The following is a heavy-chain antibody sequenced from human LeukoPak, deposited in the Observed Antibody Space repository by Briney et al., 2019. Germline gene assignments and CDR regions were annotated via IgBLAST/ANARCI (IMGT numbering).Heavy chain of an antibody. V-gene: IGHV1-2*02. CDR1: GYTFTGYY. CDR3: ARMVRPPPSGTLFDY. J-gene: IGHJ4*02. Sequence: ASVKVSCKASGYTFTGYYMHWVRQAPGRGLEWMGWINPNSGGTNYAQKFQGRVTMTRDTSISTAYMELSRLRSDDTAVYYCARMVRPPPSGTLFDYWGQGTLVTVSS. CDR2: INPNSGGT. D-gene: IGHD3-10*01.